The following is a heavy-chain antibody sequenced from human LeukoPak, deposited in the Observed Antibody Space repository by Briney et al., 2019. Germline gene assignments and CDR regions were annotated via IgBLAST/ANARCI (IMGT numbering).Heavy chain of an antibody. CDR1: GFTVSSFE. CDR2: ISSSGSNI. J-gene: IGHJ4*02. Sequence: GVSLRLSCAASGFTVSSFEMDWVRQAPGKGLEWVSYISSSGSNIYYADSVKSRFTISRDNAKNTLYLQMNSLRAEDTAVYYCARAQTTVTPSVYFDYWGQGTLVTVSS. D-gene: IGHD1-14*01. CDR3: ARAQTTVTPSVYFDY. V-gene: IGHV3-48*03.